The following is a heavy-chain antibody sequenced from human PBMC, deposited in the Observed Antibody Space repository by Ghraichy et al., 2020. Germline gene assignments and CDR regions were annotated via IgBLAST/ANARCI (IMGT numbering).Heavy chain of an antibody. CDR3: AKVLRGGRSGVDAFDI. CDR2: ISGSGVST. J-gene: IGHJ3*02. V-gene: IGHV3-23*01. D-gene: IGHD2-15*01. CDR1: GFTFSSYA. Sequence: GGSLRLSCAASGFTFSSYAMSWVRQAPGKGLEWVSGISGSGVSTYYADSVKGRFTISRDNSKNTLYLQMNSLGAEDTAVYYCAKVLRGGRSGVDAFDIWGQGTKVTVSS.